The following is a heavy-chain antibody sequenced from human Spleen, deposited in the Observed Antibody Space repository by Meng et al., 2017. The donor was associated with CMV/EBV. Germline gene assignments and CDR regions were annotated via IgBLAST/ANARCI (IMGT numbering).Heavy chain of an antibody. CDR1: GGSFSGYY. CDR3: ARTSRITGTTHY. Sequence: GSLRLSCAVYGGSFSGYYWSWIRQPPGKGLEWIGEINHSGSTNYNPSLKSRVTISVDTSKNQFSLQLNSVTPEDTAVYYCARTSRITGTTHYWGQGTLVTVSS. V-gene: IGHV4-34*01. D-gene: IGHD1-7*01. CDR2: INHSGST. J-gene: IGHJ4*02.